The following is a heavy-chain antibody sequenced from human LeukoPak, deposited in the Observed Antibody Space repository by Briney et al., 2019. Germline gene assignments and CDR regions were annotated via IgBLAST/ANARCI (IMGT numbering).Heavy chain of an antibody. Sequence: NASETLSLTCAVYGGSFSGYYWSWIRQPPGKGLEWIGEINHSGSTNYNPSLKSRVTISVDTSKNQFSLKLSSVTAADTAVYYCARDLRGGLDAFDIWGQGTMVTVSS. V-gene: IGHV4-34*01. CDR3: ARDLRGGLDAFDI. D-gene: IGHD2-15*01. J-gene: IGHJ3*02. CDR1: GGSFSGYY. CDR2: INHSGST.